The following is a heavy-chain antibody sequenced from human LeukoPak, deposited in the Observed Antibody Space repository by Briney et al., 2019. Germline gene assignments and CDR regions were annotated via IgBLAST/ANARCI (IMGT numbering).Heavy chain of an antibody. D-gene: IGHD3-22*01. CDR2: ISGSAGST. V-gene: IGHV3-23*01. J-gene: IGHJ5*02. CDR3: AKVPGGFTMMGRFDP. Sequence: GGSLRLSCAASGFTFSSYAMSWVRQAPGKGLEWVSAISGSAGSTYYADSVKGRFTISRDNSKNTLYLQMNSLRAEDTAVYYCAKVPGGFTMMGRFDPWGQGTLVTVPS. CDR1: GFTFSSYA.